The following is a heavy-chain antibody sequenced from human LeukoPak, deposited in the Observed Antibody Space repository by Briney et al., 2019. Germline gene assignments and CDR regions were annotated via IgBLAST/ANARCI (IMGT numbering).Heavy chain of an antibody. J-gene: IGHJ1*01. CDR1: GYTFTSYG. CDR3: ATSLGRGSYYPEITD. V-gene: IGHV1-18*01. D-gene: IGHD1-26*01. CDR2: ISAYNGNT. Sequence: GAWVTVSCTASGYTFTSYGISWVRPAPGQGLGWMGWISAYNGNTNYAQKFQGRVTMTEDTSTDTAYMELSSLRSEDTAVYYCATSLGRGSYYPEITDWGQGTLVTAPS.